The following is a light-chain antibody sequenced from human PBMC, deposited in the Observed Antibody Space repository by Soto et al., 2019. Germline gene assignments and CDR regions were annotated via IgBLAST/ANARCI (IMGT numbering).Light chain of an antibody. CDR3: QHYNSYSEA. CDR2: KAS. CDR1: QSITSW. Sequence: DYLMTQAASIKNESVGDRVTITCRASQSITSWLAWYQQKPGKAPKLLIYKASSLESGVPSRFGGSGSGTEFALTINSLQPDDFATYYCQHYNSYSEAFGQGTKVDNK. J-gene: IGKJ1*01. V-gene: IGKV1-5*03.